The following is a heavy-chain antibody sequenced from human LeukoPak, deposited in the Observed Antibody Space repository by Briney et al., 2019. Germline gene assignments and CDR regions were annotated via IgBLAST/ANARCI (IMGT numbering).Heavy chain of an antibody. D-gene: IGHD6-19*01. J-gene: IGHJ4*02. Sequence: SVKVSCKASGGTFNSYAISWVRQAPGQGLEWMGGIIPIFGTTNYARKFRGRVTLTADKSTRTAYMELSSLRSEDTAVYYCARDHSFWSGYHRDSSGWVQGYYFDYWGQGTLVTVSS. CDR1: GGTFNSYA. CDR2: IIPIFGTT. V-gene: IGHV1-69*06. CDR3: ARDHSFWSGYHRDSSGWVQGYYFDY.